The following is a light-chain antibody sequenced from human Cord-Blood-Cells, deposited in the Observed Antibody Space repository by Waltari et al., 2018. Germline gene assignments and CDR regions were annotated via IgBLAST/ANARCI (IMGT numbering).Light chain of an antibody. Sequence: EIVLTQSPATLSLSPGERATLSCRASQSVSSYLAWYQQKPGQATRLLIYYASNRATGISARFSGSGSGTDFTLTISSRGPEDFAVYYCQQRSNWPLTFGGGTKVEIK. J-gene: IGKJ4*01. CDR2: YAS. CDR1: QSVSSY. V-gene: IGKV3-11*01. CDR3: QQRSNWPLT.